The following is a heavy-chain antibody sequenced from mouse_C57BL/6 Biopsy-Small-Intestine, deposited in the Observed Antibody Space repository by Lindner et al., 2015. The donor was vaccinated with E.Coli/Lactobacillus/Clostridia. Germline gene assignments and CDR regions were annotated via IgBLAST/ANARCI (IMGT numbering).Heavy chain of an antibody. CDR1: GFTFSDYG. D-gene: IGHD2-1*01. Sequence: EVQLQESGGGLVKPGGSLKLSCAASGFTFSDYGMHWVRQAPEKGLEWVAYISSGSSTIYYADTVKGRFTISRDNAKNTLFLQMTSLRSEDTAMYYCAKGDGNYVRYWGQGTTLTVSS. J-gene: IGHJ2*01. CDR3: AKGDGNYVRY. V-gene: IGHV5-17*01. CDR2: ISSGSSTI.